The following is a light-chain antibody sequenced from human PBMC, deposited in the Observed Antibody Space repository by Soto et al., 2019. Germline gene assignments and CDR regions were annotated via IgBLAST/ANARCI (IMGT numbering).Light chain of an antibody. CDR2: GAS. Sequence: EIVMSQSLATLSVYPGERATLSCRASQSVSSNLAWYQQKPGQAPRLLIYGASSRATGIPDRFSGSGSGTDFTLTISRLEPEDFAVYYCQQYGSLWTFGQGTKVDIK. CDR1: QSVSSN. V-gene: IGKV3-20*01. CDR3: QQYGSLWT. J-gene: IGKJ1*01.